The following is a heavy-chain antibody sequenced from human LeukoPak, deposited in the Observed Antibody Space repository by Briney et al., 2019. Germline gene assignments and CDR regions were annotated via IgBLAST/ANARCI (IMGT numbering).Heavy chain of an antibody. CDR2: ISAYNGNT. CDR3: ARDLQQGYCSSTSCYPFDY. D-gene: IGHD2-2*01. J-gene: IGHJ4*02. V-gene: IGHV1-18*01. Sequence: ASVKVSCKASGYTFTSYGISWVRQAPGQGLEWMGGISAYNGNTNYAQKLQGRVTMTTDTSTSTAYMELRSLRSDDTAVYYCARDLQQGYCSSTSCYPFDYWGQGTLVTVSS. CDR1: GYTFTSYG.